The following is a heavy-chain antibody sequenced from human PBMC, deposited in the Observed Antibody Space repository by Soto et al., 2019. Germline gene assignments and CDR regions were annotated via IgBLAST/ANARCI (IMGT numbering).Heavy chain of an antibody. CDR2: ISAYNGNT. D-gene: IGHD2-2*01. CDR3: ARDDIVVGPAASHYYYYGMDV. Sequence: ASVKVSCKASGYTFTSYGISWVRQAPGQGLEWMGWISAYNGNTNYAQKLQGRVTMTTDTSTSTAYMELRSLRSDDTAVYYCARDDIVVGPAASHYYYYGMDVWGQGTTVTVSS. J-gene: IGHJ6*02. V-gene: IGHV1-18*01. CDR1: GYTFTSYG.